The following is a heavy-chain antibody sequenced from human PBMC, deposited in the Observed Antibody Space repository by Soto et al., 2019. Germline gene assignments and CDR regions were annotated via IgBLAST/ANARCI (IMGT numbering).Heavy chain of an antibody. J-gene: IGHJ4*02. Sequence: QVQLVQSGAEVKKPGSSVKVSCKASGGTFSSYTISWVRQAPGQGLEWMGRIIPILGIANYGQKFQGRVTITADKSTSTAYMELSSLRSEDTAVYYCAREGAIGYCSSTSCSYDYWGQGTLVTVSS. CDR3: AREGAIGYCSSTSCSYDY. V-gene: IGHV1-69*08. D-gene: IGHD2-2*01. CDR1: GGTFSSYT. CDR2: IIPILGIA.